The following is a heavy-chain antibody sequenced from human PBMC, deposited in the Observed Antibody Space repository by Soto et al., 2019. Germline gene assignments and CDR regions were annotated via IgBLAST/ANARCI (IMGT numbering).Heavy chain of an antibody. CDR1: GGSISSGGYS. D-gene: IGHD3-10*01. J-gene: IGHJ4*02. CDR2: IYHGEST. CDR3: GSGSYYRGAYYFDY. Sequence: PSETLSLTCAVSGGSISSGGYSWSWIRQPPGKGLEWIGYIYHGESTYYNPSLKSRVTISVDRSKNQFSLKLSSVTAADTAVYYYGSGSYYRGAYYFDYWGQGTLVTVSS. V-gene: IGHV4-30-2*01.